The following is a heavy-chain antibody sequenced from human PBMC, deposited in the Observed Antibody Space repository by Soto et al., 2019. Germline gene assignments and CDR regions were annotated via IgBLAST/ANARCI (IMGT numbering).Heavy chain of an antibody. V-gene: IGHV4-59*01. D-gene: IGHD1-26*01. CDR1: GGSISSYY. Sequence: SETLSLTCTVSGGSISSYYWSWIRQPPGKGLEWIGYIYYSGSTNYNPSLKSRVTISVDTSKNQFSLKLSSVTAADTAVYYCARYATSNWFDPWGQGTLVTVSS. CDR2: IYYSGST. J-gene: IGHJ5*02. CDR3: ARYATSNWFDP.